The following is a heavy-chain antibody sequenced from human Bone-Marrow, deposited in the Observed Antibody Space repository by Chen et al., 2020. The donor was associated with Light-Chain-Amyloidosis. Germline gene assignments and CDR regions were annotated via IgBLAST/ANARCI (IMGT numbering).Heavy chain of an antibody. CDR1: GFTFSGSA. J-gene: IGHJ4*02. Sequence: EVQLVESGGGLVQPGGSLKLSCAASGFTFSGSAMHWVRQASGKGLEWVGRIRSKANNYATAYAASVKGRFTISRDDSKNTAYLQMNSLKTEDTAVYYCTRRRDGYNEGLGYWGQGTLVTVSS. D-gene: IGHD5-12*01. CDR2: IRSKANNYAT. CDR3: TRRRDGYNEGLGY. V-gene: IGHV3-73*01.